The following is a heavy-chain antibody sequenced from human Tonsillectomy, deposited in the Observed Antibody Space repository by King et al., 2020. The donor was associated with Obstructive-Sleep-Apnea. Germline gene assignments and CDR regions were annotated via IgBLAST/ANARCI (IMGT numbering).Heavy chain of an antibody. CDR3: ARGPAGRLASSLDS. V-gene: IGHV4-31*03. CDR1: GGSISSGGYY. Sequence: QLQESGPGLVKPSQTLSLTCTVSGGSISSGGYYWSWIRQHPRKGLEWIGYIYYSGSTYYNPSLKSRVTISVDTSKNQFSLKVNSVTAADTAVYYCARGPAGRLASSLDSWGQGTLVTVSS. J-gene: IGHJ4*02. CDR2: IYYSGST. D-gene: IGHD6-25*01.